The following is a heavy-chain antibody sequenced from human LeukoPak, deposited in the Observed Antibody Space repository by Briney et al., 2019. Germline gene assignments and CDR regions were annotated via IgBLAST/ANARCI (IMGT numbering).Heavy chain of an antibody. CDR1: GYTFTDYY. V-gene: IGHV1-2*02. D-gene: IGHD3-16*02. Sequence: GASVKVSCKASGYTFTDYYMHWVRQAPGQGLEWMGWINPNSGGTNYAQKFQGRVTMTRDTSISTAYMELSRLRSDDTAVYYCARPPDRYGDYLDYWGQGTLVTVSS. CDR3: ARPPDRYGDYLDY. CDR2: INPNSGGT. J-gene: IGHJ4*02.